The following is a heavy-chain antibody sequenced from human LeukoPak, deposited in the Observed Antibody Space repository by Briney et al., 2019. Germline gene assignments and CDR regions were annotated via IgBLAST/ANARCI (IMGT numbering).Heavy chain of an antibody. CDR3: ARDHGIAVAGRYYYYYYYMDV. J-gene: IGHJ6*03. D-gene: IGHD6-19*01. CDR1: GYTFTSYY. CDR2: INPSGGST. Sequence: ASVKVSCKASGYTFTSYYMHWVRQAPGQGLEWMGIINPSGGSTSYAQKFQGRVTMTRDTSTSTVYMELSSLRSEDTAVYYCARDHGIAVAGRYYYYYYYMDVWGKGTTVTISS. V-gene: IGHV1-46*01.